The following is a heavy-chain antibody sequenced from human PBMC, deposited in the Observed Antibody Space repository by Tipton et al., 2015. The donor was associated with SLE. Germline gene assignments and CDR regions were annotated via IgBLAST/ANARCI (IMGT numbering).Heavy chain of an antibody. CDR1: GGSISSYY. Sequence: TLSLTCTVSGGSISSYYWSWIRQPPGKGLEWIGYIYYSGSTNYNPSLKSRVTISVDTSKNQFSLKLSSVTPADTAVYYCASCSGGGCYSGYFDYWGQGTLVTVSS. D-gene: IGHD2-15*01. J-gene: IGHJ4*02. CDR3: ASCSGGGCYSGYFDY. CDR2: IYYSGST. V-gene: IGHV4-59*01.